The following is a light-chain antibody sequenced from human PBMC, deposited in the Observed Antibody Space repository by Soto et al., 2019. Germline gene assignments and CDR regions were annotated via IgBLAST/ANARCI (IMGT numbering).Light chain of an antibody. V-gene: IGKV1-8*01. CDR1: QGISSY. CDR2: AAS. J-gene: IGKJ4*01. CDR3: QQYYSSPLT. Sequence: AIRMTQSPSSFSASTGDRVTITCRASQGISSYLAWYQQKPGKAPKLLIYAASTLQSGVPSRFSGSGSGTYFTLTISCLQSEDFATYYCQQYYSSPLTFGRGTKVEIK.